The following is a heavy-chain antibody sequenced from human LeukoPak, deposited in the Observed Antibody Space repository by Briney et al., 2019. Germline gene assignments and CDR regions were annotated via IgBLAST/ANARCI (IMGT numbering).Heavy chain of an antibody. Sequence: RASVKVSCKASGYTFTSYAMHWVRQAPGQRLEWMGWINAGNGNTKYSQKFQGRVTITRDTSASTAYMELSSLRSEDTAVYYCAREGIVGATEWRYWGQGTLVTVSS. J-gene: IGHJ4*02. CDR3: AREGIVGATEWRY. CDR1: GYTFTSYA. CDR2: INAGNGNT. D-gene: IGHD1-26*01. V-gene: IGHV1-3*01.